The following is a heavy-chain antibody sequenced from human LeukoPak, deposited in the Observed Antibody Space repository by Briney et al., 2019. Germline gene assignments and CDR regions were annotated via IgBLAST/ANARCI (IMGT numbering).Heavy chain of an antibody. CDR3: ARRWPHSSGYYLFDY. D-gene: IGHD3-22*01. J-gene: IGHJ4*02. CDR2: IIPIFGTT. Sequence: SVTVSFKASGGTFSIHGFSWVRQAPGQGLEWMGGIIPIFGTTNYAQKFQGRVTITTDDSTSTGYMELSSLRSEDTAVYYCARRWPHSSGYYLFDYWGQGALVTVSS. CDR1: GGTFSIHG. V-gene: IGHV1-69*05.